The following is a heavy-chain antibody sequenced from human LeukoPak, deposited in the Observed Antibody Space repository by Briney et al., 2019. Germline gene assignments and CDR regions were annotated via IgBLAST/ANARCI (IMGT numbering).Heavy chain of an antibody. D-gene: IGHD3-3*01. CDR3: ARDLRVECPSPYNWFDP. V-gene: IGHV1-2*02. CDR2: INPNSGGT. J-gene: IGHJ5*02. CDR1: GYTFTGYY. Sequence: ASVKVSCKSSGYTFTGYYMHWVRQAPRQGLEWMGWINPNSGGTNYAQKFQGRVTMTRDTSISTAYMELSRLRSDDTAVYYCARDLRVECPSPYNWFDPWRQGTLVTVSS.